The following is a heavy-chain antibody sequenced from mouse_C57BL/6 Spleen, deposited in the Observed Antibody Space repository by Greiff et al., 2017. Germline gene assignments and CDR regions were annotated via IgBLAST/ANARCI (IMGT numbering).Heavy chain of an antibody. D-gene: IGHD2-5*01. CDR3: TSYSNYDAMDY. CDR1: GYTFTSYW. V-gene: IGHV1-5*01. CDR2: IYPGNSDT. Sequence: VHVKQSGTVLARPGASVKMSCKTSGYTFTSYWMHWVKQRPGQGLEWIGAIYPGNSDTSYNQKFKGKAKLTAVTSASTAYMELSSLTNEDSAVYYCTSYSNYDAMDYWGQGTSVTVSS. J-gene: IGHJ4*01.